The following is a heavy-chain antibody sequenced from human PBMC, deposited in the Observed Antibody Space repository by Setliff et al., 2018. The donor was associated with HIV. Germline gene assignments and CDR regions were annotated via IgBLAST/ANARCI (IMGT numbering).Heavy chain of an antibody. CDR1: GFTVSSSY. CDR3: TSQGDNTFNI. J-gene: IGHJ3*02. D-gene: IGHD1-26*01. CDR2: IYSDGST. V-gene: IGHV3-66*02. Sequence: GGSLRLSCAASGFTVSSSYMAWVRQAPGKGLEWVSTIYSDGSTYHRDSVKGRFTLSRDNSKNTVYLQVGSLRPDDTAMYYCTSQGDNTFNIWGQGTMVTVSS.